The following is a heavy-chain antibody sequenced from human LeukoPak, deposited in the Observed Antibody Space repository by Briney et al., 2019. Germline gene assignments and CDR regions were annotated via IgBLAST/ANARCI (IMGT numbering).Heavy chain of an antibody. D-gene: IGHD6-19*01. CDR2: IYTSWST. Sequence: SETLSLTCTVSGGSISSYYWSWIRQPAGKGLEWIGRIYTSWSTNYNPSLKSRVTMSVDTSKNQFSLKLGSVTAADTAVYYCARDLAGKGYFDYWGQGTLVTVSS. CDR1: GGSISSYY. V-gene: IGHV4-4*07. CDR3: ARDLAGKGYFDY. J-gene: IGHJ4*02.